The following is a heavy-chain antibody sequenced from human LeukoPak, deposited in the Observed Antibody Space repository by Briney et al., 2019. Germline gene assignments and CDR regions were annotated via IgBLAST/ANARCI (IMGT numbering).Heavy chain of an antibody. CDR2: IYYSGST. J-gene: IGHJ4*02. V-gene: IGHV4-39*01. Sequence: SETLSLTCTVSGGSISSSSYYWGWIRQPPGKGLEWIGSIYYSGSTYYNPSLKSRVTISVDTSKNQFSLKLSSVTAADTAVSYCARQAITFGGVIVNFDYWGQGTLVTVSS. CDR1: GGSISSSSYY. CDR3: ARQAITFGGVIVNFDY. D-gene: IGHD3-16*02.